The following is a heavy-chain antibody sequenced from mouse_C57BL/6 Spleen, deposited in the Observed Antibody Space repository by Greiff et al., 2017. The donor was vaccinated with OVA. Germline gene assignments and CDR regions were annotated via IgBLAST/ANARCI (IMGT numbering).Heavy chain of an antibody. CDR1: GFTFSDYY. J-gene: IGHJ2*01. V-gene: IGHV5-16*01. Sequence: EVKLMESEGGLVQPGSSMKLSCTASGFTFSDYYMAWVRQVPEKGLEWVANINYDGSSTYYLDSLKSRFIISRDNAKNILYLQMSSLKSEGTATYYCARGRSNYPYCFDYWGQGTTLTVSS. CDR3: ARGRSNYPYCFDY. D-gene: IGHD2-5*01. CDR2: INYDGSST.